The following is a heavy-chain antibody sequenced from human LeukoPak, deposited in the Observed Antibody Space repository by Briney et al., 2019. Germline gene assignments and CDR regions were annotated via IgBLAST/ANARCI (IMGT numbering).Heavy chain of an antibody. V-gene: IGHV3-7*01. CDR3: ARDQSGGIVGATGSPGP. CDR1: GFTFSGYW. Sequence: GGSLRLSCAASGFTFSGYWMSWVRQAPGKGLEWVANIKQDGSEKYYVDSVKGRFTISRDNAKNSLYLQMNSLRAEDTAVYYCARDQSGGIVGATGSPGPWGQGTLVTVSS. CDR2: IKQDGSEK. J-gene: IGHJ4*02. D-gene: IGHD1-26*01.